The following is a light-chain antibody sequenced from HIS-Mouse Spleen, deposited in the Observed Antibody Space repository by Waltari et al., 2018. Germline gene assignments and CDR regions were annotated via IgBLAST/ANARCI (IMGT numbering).Light chain of an antibody. V-gene: IGKV3-20*01. CDR1: QSVSSSY. J-gene: IGKJ5*01. CDR2: GAS. Sequence: EIVLTQSPGTLSLSPGERATLSCRASQSVSSSYLAWYQQKPGQAPRRLIYGASSRATGIPDRFSGSGSGTDFTLTISRLEPEDFAVYYCQQYGSSLLITFGQGTRLEIK. CDR3: QQYGSSLLIT.